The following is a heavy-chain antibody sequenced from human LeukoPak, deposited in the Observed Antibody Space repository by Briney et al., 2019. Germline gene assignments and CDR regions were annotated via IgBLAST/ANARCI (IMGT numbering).Heavy chain of an antibody. D-gene: IGHD5-12*01. V-gene: IGHV4-30-4*01. Sequence: SQTLSLTCTVSGGSISSGDYYWSWIRQPPGKGLEWIGYIYYSGSTYYNPSLKSRVTISVDTSKNQFSLKLSSVTAADTAVYYCARAFEASPYYFDYWGQGTLVTVSS. CDR3: ARAFEASPYYFDY. CDR2: IYYSGST. J-gene: IGHJ4*02. CDR1: GGSISSGDYY.